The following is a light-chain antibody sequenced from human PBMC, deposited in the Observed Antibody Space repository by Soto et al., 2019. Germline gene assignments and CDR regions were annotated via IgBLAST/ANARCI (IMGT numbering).Light chain of an antibody. CDR2: EGS. CDR1: SSDVGSSNL. J-gene: IGLJ1*01. V-gene: IGLV2-23*03. Sequence: QSVLTQPASVSGSPGQSITISCTGTSSDVGSSNLVSWYQQHPGKAPKLMIYEGSKRPSGVSNRFSGSKSGNTASLTISGLQAEDEADYYCCSYAGSSTFLYVFGTGTKVTVL. CDR3: CSYAGSSTFLYV.